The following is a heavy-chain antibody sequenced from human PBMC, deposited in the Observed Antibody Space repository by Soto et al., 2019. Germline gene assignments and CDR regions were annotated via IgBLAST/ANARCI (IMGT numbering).Heavy chain of an antibody. J-gene: IGHJ3*02. D-gene: IGHD1-7*01. CDR1: GVTFSSYA. CDR2: ISGSGGST. CDR3: AKGNSWSPALVLDI. Sequence: EVQLLESGGGLVQPGGSLRLSCAASGVTFSSYAMNWVRQAPGKGLEWVSAISGSGGSTYYADSVKGRFTISRDSSKNTLYLQINSLRAEDTAVYYCAKGNSWSPALVLDIWGQGTMVTVSS. V-gene: IGHV3-23*01.